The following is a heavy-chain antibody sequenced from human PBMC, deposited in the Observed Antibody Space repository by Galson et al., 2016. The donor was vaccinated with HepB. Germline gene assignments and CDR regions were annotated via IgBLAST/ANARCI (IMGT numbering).Heavy chain of an antibody. V-gene: IGHV3-74*01. J-gene: IGHJ5*02. CDR2: INSDGTIS. Sequence: SLRLSCAASGFAFSSHWMHWVRQDLGKGLVRVSRINSDGTISNYADSGKGRFTITRDNAKNTLYLQMNSLRAEDTAVYFCVRDHSVVPTTAYNWFDPWGRGTLVTVSS. CDR3: VRDHSVVPTTAYNWFDP. D-gene: IGHD4-23*01. CDR1: GFAFSSHW.